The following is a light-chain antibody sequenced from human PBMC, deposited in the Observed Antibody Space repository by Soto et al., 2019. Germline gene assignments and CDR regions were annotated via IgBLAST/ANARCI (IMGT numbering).Light chain of an antibody. CDR3: QQYNKEWT. CDR2: DAA. CDR1: QSGYRN. J-gene: IGKJ1*01. V-gene: IGKV3-15*01. Sequence: EIVMTQSPATLSVSPGDRATLTCRASQSGYRNIACFQQKPGQTPRLLISDAANRAPGVPDRLGGSGSGTAVTLTISSLQSEDCAVYFCQQYNKEWTFGQGTRVAS.